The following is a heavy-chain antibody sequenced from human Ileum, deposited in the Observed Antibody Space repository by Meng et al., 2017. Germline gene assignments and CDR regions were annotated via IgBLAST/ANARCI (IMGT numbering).Heavy chain of an antibody. D-gene: IGHD1-1*01. V-gene: IGHV3-23*01. CDR3: AKTHWLDY. J-gene: IGHJ4*02. Sequence: GGSLRLSCAASGFTFSSYAMSWVRQAPGKGLEWVSTISPGGGTTYYADSVKGRFTISRDNSMNTLSLQMNSLSADDTAVYYCAKTHWLDYWGQGTLVTVSS. CDR2: ISPGGGTT. CDR1: GFTFSSYA.